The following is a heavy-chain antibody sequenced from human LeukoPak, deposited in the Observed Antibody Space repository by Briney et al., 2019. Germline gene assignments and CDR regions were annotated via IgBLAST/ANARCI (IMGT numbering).Heavy chain of an antibody. V-gene: IGHV3-23*01. CDR1: GFTFSNYA. D-gene: IGHD6-6*01. J-gene: IGHJ3*02. CDR3: AKDDSTSSGPYDAFDM. CDR2: ISDIDDNT. Sequence: GGSLRLSCAASGFTFSNYAMTWVRQTPGKGLEWVSTISDIDDNTYYGDSVKGRFTISRDNSKNTLYLQMNSLRAEDTAIYYCAKDDSTSSGPYDAFDMWGQGTMVTVSS.